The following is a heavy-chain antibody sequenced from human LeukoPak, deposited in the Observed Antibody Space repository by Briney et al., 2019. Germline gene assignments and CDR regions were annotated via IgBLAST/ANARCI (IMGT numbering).Heavy chain of an antibody. V-gene: IGHV4-59*01. CDR1: GGSISSYY. Sequence: SETLSLTCTVSGGSISSYYWSWIRQPPGKGLEWIGYIYYSGSTYYNPSLKSRVTISVDTSKDQFSLKLSSVTPADTAVYYCARDLQSGPSVGWGQGTLVTVSS. J-gene: IGHJ4*02. CDR2: IYYSGST. D-gene: IGHD3-16*01. CDR3: ARDLQSGPSVG.